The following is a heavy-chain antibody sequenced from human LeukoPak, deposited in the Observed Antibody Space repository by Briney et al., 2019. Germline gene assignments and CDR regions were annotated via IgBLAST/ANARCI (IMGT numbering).Heavy chain of an antibody. CDR2: IKEDGSER. CDR1: AFIFSGHW. D-gene: IGHD6-13*01. J-gene: IGHJ4*02. CDR3: ARDNPRQQGFAY. V-gene: IGHV3-7*03. Sequence: GGSLRLSCEGSAFIFSGHWMNWVRQTPGKGLEWVASIKEDGSERQYVDSVKGRFSISRDNTKGSLFLQLNSLRAEDTAVYYCARDNPRQQGFAYWGQGTLVTVSS.